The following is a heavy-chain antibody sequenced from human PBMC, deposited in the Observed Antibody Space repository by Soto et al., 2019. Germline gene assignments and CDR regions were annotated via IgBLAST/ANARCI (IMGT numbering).Heavy chain of an antibody. CDR1: GGSFSGYY. V-gene: IGHV4-34*01. CDR3: ARGGGVYYYMDV. Sequence: SETLSLTCAVYGGSFSGYYWTWVRQPPGKELEWIGEINHSGNTNYNPSHKSRVTISVDTSKNQFSLKLSSVTAADTAVYYCARGGGVYYYMDVWDKGTTVTVSS. J-gene: IGHJ6*03. D-gene: IGHD3-16*01. CDR2: INHSGNT.